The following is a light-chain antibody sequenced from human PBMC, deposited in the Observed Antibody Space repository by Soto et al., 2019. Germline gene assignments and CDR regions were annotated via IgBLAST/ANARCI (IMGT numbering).Light chain of an antibody. V-gene: IGKV3-15*01. Sequence: EIVMTQSPATLSVSPGERATLSCRASQSVGSNLAWYQQKPGQAPRLLIYGASTRATGIPARFSGSGSGTEFTLTISSLQSEDFAVYHCQQYGSSPWTFGQGTKVDIK. CDR1: QSVGSN. CDR2: GAS. J-gene: IGKJ1*01. CDR3: QQYGSSPWT.